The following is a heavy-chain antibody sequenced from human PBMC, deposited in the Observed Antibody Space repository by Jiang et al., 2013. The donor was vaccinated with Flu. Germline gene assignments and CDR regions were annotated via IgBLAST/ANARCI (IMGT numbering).Heavy chain of an antibody. CDR2: INAGNGNT. Sequence: TNYAMHWVRQAPGQRLEWMGWINAGNGNTKYSQKFQARVTITRDTSASTAYMELSSLRSEDTAVYYCARTLPLYYGSGSYVSPFNYWGQGTLVTVSS. D-gene: IGHD3-10*01. V-gene: IGHV1-3*01. CDR1: TNYA. J-gene: IGHJ4*02. CDR3: ARTLPLYYGSGSYVSPFNY.